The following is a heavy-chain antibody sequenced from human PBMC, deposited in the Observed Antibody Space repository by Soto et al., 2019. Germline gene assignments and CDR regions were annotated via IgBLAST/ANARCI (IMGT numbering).Heavy chain of an antibody. Sequence: QITLKESGPTLVKPTQTLTLTCTFSGFSLSSTRMAVGWIRQPPGKALEWLALIYWDDDKRYSPFLKSRLTITKDTSKNQVVLTMSNMDPVDTARYYCAHIVVAGLGYYFDYWGQGTLVGVSS. D-gene: IGHD6-19*01. CDR2: IYWDDDK. V-gene: IGHV2-5*02. J-gene: IGHJ4*02. CDR3: AHIVVAGLGYYFDY. CDR1: GFSLSSTRMA.